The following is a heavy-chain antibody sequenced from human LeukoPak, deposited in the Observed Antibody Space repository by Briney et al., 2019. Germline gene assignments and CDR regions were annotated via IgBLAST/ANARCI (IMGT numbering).Heavy chain of an antibody. D-gene: IGHD3-3*01. V-gene: IGHV4-59*12. Sequence: SETLSLTCTVSGGSISSYYWSWIRQPPGKGLEWIGYIYYSGSTNYNPSLKSRVTISVDTSKNQFSLKLSSVTAADTAVYYCARGARYDFWSGYDYYYYGMDVWGQGTTVTVSS. CDR3: ARGARYDFWSGYDYYYYGMDV. CDR1: GGSISSYY. J-gene: IGHJ6*02. CDR2: IYYSGST.